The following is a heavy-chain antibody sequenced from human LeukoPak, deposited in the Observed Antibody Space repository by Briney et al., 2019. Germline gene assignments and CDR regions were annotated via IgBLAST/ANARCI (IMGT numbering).Heavy chain of an antibody. V-gene: IGHV4-59*01. D-gene: IGHD4-17*01. CDR3: ARANGAYKSFDN. CDR2: IYYSGST. Sequence: SETLSLTCTVSGGSISSYYWSWIRQPPGRGLQWIGYIYYSGSTNYNPSLKSRVTISVDTSKNQFSLKLSSVTAADTAVYYCARANGAYKSFDNWGQGTRVTVSS. J-gene: IGHJ4*02. CDR1: GGSISSYY.